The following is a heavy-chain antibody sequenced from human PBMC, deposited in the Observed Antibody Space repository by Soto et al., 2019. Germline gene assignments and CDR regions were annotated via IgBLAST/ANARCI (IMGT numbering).Heavy chain of an antibody. CDR2: ISSNGGRT. Sequence: GGSRRLSCAASGFTFSVYAMSWVRQAPGKVLEWVSAISSNGGRTFYADSLRGRFTISRDNSKSALYLQMNNLRAEDTAIYYCAKYSEIPSEAYLKQWGQGTLVTVSS. D-gene: IGHD2-2*01. CDR3: AKYSEIPSEAYLKQ. J-gene: IGHJ1*01. V-gene: IGHV3-23*01. CDR1: GFTFSVYA.